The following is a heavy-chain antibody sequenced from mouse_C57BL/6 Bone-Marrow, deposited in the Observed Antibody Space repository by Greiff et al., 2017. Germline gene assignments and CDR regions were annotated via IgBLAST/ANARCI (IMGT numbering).Heavy chain of an antibody. J-gene: IGHJ2*01. D-gene: IGHD4-1*01. CDR1: GFTFSDYG. Sequence: EVKVVESGGGLVKPGGSLKLSCAASGFTFSDYGMHWVRQAPEKGLEWVAYISSGSSTIYYADTVKGRFTISRDNAKNTLFLQMTSLRSEDTAMYYCARGKLGPFDYWGQGTTLTVSS. V-gene: IGHV5-17*01. CDR2: ISSGSSTI. CDR3: ARGKLGPFDY.